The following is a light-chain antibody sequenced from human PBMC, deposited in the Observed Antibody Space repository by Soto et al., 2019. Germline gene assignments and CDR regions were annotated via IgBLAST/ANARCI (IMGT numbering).Light chain of an antibody. CDR1: QSISSN. J-gene: IGKJ5*01. V-gene: IGKV3-15*01. Sequence: EIVMTQSPATLSVSPGERATLSCRASQSISSNLGWYQQRPGQAPMLLIYGASTRATGIPARFSGSGSGTEFTLTISSLQSEDFAVYYCQQYNTWRSITFGQGTRLEIK. CDR2: GAS. CDR3: QQYNTWRSIT.